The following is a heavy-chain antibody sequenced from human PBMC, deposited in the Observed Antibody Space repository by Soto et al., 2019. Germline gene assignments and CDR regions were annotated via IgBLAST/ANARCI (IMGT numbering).Heavy chain of an antibody. V-gene: IGHV3-33*01. CDR3: ARGSEGNAFDI. Sequence: GGSLRLSCAASGFTFSSYGMHWVRQAPGKGLEWVALIWYDGSKKYYADSVKGRFTISRDDSKNTLYLQMNSLRAEGAAVYYCARGSEGNAFDIWGQGTMVTVSS. CDR2: IWYDGSKK. D-gene: IGHD3-10*01. CDR1: GFTFSSYG. J-gene: IGHJ3*02.